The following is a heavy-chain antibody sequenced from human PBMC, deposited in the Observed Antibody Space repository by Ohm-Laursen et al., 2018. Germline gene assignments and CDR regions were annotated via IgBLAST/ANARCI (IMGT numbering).Heavy chain of an antibody. V-gene: IGHV3-9*01. J-gene: IGHJ3*02. Sequence: SLRLSCSASGFTFDDYAMHWVRQAPGKGLEWVSGISWNSGSIGYADSEKGRFTISRDNAKNSLYLQMNSLRAEDTAIYYCAKRKTVLGATPDPLDIWGQGTKVTISS. CDR2: ISWNSGSI. CDR3: AKRKTVLGATPDPLDI. D-gene: IGHD1-26*01. CDR1: GFTFDDYA.